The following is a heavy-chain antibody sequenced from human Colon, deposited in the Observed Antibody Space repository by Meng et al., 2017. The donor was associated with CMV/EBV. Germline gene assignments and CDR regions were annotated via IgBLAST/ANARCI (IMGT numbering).Heavy chain of an antibody. J-gene: IGHJ4*02. CDR2: IPYDGNNE. CDR1: GFTFSYYA. D-gene: IGHD2-2*01. Sequence: GGSLRLSCAASGFTFSYYAFHWVRQAPGKGLEWGAVIPYDGNNEHYADSVKGRFTISRDTSKNTVYLQMTSLRPEDTAVYYCARGGRSMYQLLSIYWGQGTLVTVSS. V-gene: IGHV3-30*04. CDR3: ARGGRSMYQLLSIY.